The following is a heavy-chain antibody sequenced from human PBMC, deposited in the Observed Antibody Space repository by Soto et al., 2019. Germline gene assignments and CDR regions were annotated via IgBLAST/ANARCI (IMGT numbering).Heavy chain of an antibody. V-gene: IGHV1-69*12. CDR1: GGTFNNYA. CDR2: IIPIFGTA. Sequence: QVQLVQSGAEVKKPGSSVKVSCKASGGTFNNYAIIWVRQAPGQGLEWMGGIIPIFGTAIYAQRFQGRVTITADEYXTTDHMALTSLRSEDTAVYYCARPGLAALAWYVDLWGRRTLVTVSS. CDR3: ARPGLAALAWYVDL. D-gene: IGHD6-13*01. J-gene: IGHJ2*01.